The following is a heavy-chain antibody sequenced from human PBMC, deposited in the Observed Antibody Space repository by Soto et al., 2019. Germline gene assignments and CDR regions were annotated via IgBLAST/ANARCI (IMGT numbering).Heavy chain of an antibody. Sequence: QVQLVQSGAEVKKPRASVKVSCKASGYTFTSYYLHWVRQAPVQGLEWMGIINPRGGSTSYAQKCQGRFSITRDTSTSTVYMELSSLRSEDTAVYYCARDLFLDVWGQGTTVTVSS. CDR3: ARDLFLDV. CDR2: INPRGGST. V-gene: IGHV1-46*01. J-gene: IGHJ6*02. CDR1: GYTFTSYY.